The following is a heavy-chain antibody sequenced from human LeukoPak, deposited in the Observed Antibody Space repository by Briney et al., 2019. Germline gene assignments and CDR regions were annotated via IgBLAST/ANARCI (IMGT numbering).Heavy chain of an antibody. V-gene: IGHV3-23*01. CDR1: GFTLITYA. CDR3: AKQGRDWLRDYYYYMDV. J-gene: IGHJ6*03. D-gene: IGHD3-9*01. CDR2: IGGRGGST. Sequence: LAGGSLRLSCAVSGFTLITYAMSWVRQAPGKGLEWVSAIGGRGGSTYYADSVKGRFTISRDNSKNTLYLQMNSLRAEDTAVYYCAKQGRDWLRDYYYYMDVWGKGTTVTISS.